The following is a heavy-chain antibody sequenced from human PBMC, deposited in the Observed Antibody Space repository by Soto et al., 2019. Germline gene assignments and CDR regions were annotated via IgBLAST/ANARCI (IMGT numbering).Heavy chain of an antibody. CDR3: ATCPITASHYSAGSSSFAS. CDR2: INAGNGNT. Sequence: ASVKVSCKASGYTFTSYAMHWVRQAPGQRREWMGWINAGNGNTKYSQKFQGRVTITRDTCASTAYMEVSRQRSEDTGVYYCATCPITASHYSAGSSSFASWRQRTQVTVSS. D-gene: IGHD6-6*01. V-gene: IGHV1-3*01. J-gene: IGHJ4*02. CDR1: GYTFTSYA.